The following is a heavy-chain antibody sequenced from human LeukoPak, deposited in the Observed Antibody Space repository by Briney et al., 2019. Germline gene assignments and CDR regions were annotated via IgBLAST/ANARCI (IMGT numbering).Heavy chain of an antibody. D-gene: IGHD3-22*01. Sequence: PGRSLRLSCAASGFTFDDYAMLWVRQAPGKGLEWVSGISWNSGSIGYADSVKGRFTISRDNAKNSPYLQMNSLRAEDTALYYCAKDKGGYYEERGAFDIWGQGTMVTVSS. CDR2: ISWNSGSI. CDR1: GFTFDDYA. J-gene: IGHJ3*02. V-gene: IGHV3-9*01. CDR3: AKDKGGYYEERGAFDI.